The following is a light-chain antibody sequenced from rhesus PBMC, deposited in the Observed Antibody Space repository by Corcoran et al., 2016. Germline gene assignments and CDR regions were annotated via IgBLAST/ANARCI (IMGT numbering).Light chain of an antibody. J-gene: IGLJ6*01. CDR1: SSDVGGYNY. V-gene: IGLV2S7*01. Sequence: QSAPTQPTSVSGSPGKSVTISCTGNSSDVGGYNYVSWYQQHPGKAPKLMIYEVTKRPSGVSDRFSGSKSGNTASLTISGLQDEDEADYYCCSYTTSSTDVFGSGTKLTVL. CDR3: CSYTTSSTDV. CDR2: EVT.